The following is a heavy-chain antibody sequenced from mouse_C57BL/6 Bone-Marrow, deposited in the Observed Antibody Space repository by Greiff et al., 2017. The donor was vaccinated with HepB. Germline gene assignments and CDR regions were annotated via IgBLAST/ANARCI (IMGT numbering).Heavy chain of an antibody. V-gene: IGHV2-2*01. D-gene: IGHD1-1*01. Sequence: VHLVESGPGLVQPSQSLSITCTVSGFSLTSYGVHWVRQSPGKGLEWLGVIWSGGSTDYNAAFISRLSISKDNSKSQVFFKMNSLQADDTAIYYCARKGVATDYYAMDYWGQGTSVTVSS. CDR3: ARKGVATDYYAMDY. CDR1: GFSLTSYG. CDR2: IWSGGST. J-gene: IGHJ4*01.